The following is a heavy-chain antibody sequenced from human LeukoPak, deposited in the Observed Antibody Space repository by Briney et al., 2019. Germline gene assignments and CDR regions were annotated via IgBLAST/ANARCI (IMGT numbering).Heavy chain of an antibody. Sequence: GGSLRLSCAASGFTVSNNYMTWVRQAPGKGLEWVSIIYSDGRTYYADSVKGRFTISRDNSKNTLYLQMNSLRAEDTAVYYCARDTGGFDYWGQGNLVTVSS. J-gene: IGHJ4*02. CDR1: GFTVSNNY. CDR2: IYSDGRT. D-gene: IGHD3-16*01. CDR3: ARDTGGFDY. V-gene: IGHV3-53*01.